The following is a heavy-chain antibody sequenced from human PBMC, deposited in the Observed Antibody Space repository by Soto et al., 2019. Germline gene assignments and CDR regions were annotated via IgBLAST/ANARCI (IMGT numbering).Heavy chain of an antibody. D-gene: IGHD6-13*01. CDR1: GDSISGSPYF. Sequence: QLQLQESGPGLVKPSETLSLTCTVSGDSISGSPYFWGWIRQPPGKGLEWIASIFYDGYTYYTPCLKRRAIISVDTSKNQFSLKLTSVAAADTAIYFCARLQAAVPHYWGQGTLVIVSS. J-gene: IGHJ4*02. V-gene: IGHV4-39*01. CDR2: IFYDGYT. CDR3: ARLQAAVPHY.